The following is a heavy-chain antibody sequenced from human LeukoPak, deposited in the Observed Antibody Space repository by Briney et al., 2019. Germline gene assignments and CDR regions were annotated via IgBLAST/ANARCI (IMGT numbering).Heavy chain of an antibody. Sequence: ASVKVSCKASGYTFTGYYIHWVRQAPGQGLEWMGWINPNSGGTKYAQKFQGRVTMTRDTSISTAYVELNSLTSDDTAVYYCARGQTVGLTSGWYANYWGQGTLVTVSS. V-gene: IGHV1-2*02. CDR3: ARGQTVGLTSGWYANY. CDR2: INPNSGGT. J-gene: IGHJ4*02. D-gene: IGHD6-19*01. CDR1: GYTFTGYY.